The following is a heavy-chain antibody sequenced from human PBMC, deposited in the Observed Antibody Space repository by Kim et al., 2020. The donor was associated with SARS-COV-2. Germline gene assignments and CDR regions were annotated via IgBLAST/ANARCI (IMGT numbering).Heavy chain of an antibody. CDR3: AFGETRWGWFDP. Sequence: ASVKVSCKASGYTFTGYYMHWVRQAPGQGLEWMGRINPNSGGTNYAQKFQGRVTMTRDTSISTAYMELSRLRSDDTAVYYCAFGETRWGWFDPWGQGTLVTVSS. J-gene: IGHJ5*02. D-gene: IGHD3-10*01. CDR2: INPNSGGT. V-gene: IGHV1-2*06. CDR1: GYTFTGYY.